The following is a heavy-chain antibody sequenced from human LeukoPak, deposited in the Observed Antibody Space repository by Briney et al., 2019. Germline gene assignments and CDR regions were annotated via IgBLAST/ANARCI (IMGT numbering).Heavy chain of an antibody. D-gene: IGHD6-13*01. CDR2: IERDGSKK. V-gene: IGHV3-7*01. CDR1: GFTFSSFW. Sequence: GGSLRLSCAASGFTFSSFWMTWVRQAPGKWLEWVANIERDGSKKTYVDSVKGRFTISRDNAKNSLYLQMSSLRAEDTAVYYCATAPAAADSCWGQGTLVTVS. J-gene: IGHJ4*02. CDR3: ATAPAAADSC.